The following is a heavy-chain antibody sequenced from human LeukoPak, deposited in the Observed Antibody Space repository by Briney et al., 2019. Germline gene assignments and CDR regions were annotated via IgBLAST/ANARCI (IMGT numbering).Heavy chain of an antibody. V-gene: IGHV4-34*01. D-gene: IGHD3-10*01. CDR2: INHSGST. Sequence: PSETLSLTCAVYGGSFSGYYWSWIRQPPGKGLEWIGEINHSGSTNYNPSLKSRVTISVDTSKNQFSLKLSSVTAADTAVYYCASVITMVRGVPRNWFDPWGQGTLVTVSS. J-gene: IGHJ5*02. CDR1: GGSFSGYY. CDR3: ASVITMVRGVPRNWFDP.